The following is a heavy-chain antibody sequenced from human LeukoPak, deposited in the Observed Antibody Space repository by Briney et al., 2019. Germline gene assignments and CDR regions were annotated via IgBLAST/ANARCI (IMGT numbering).Heavy chain of an antibody. V-gene: IGHV3-23*01. J-gene: IGHJ6*02. CDR2: ISGSGGST. D-gene: IGHD2-15*01. CDR1: GFTFSSYA. CDR3: AKDVGTLLLYYGMDV. Sequence: GGSLRLSCAASGFTFSSYAVSWVRRAPGKGLEWVSAISGSGGSTYYADSVKGRFTISRDNSKNTLYLQMNSLRAEDTAVYYCAKDVGTLLLYYGMDVWGQGTTVTVSS.